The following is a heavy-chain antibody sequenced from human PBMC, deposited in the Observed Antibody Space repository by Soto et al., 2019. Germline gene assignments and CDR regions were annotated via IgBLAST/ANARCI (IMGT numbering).Heavy chain of an antibody. CDR3: ARWVEVSLDYFDS. V-gene: IGHV4-30-2*05. Sequence: PSETLSLRCAVAGGSISSGGYSWSWIRQPPGKGLEWIGYIYHSGRTHYNPSLKSRVAISVDTSKNQFSLYLNSVTAADTAVYYCARWVEVSLDYFDSWGQGTSVTVSS. CDR2: IYHSGRT. J-gene: IGHJ4*02. CDR1: GGSISSGGYS. D-gene: IGHD2-15*01.